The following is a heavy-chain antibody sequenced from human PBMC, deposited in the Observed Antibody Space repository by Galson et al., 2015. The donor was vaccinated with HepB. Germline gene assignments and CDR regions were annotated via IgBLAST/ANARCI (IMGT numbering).Heavy chain of an antibody. CDR2: INSDGSST. V-gene: IGHV3-74*01. CDR1: GFTFSSYW. CDR3: ASGVGRELLDY. Sequence: SLRLSCAAPGFTFSSYWMHWVRQAPGKGLVWVSRINSDGSSTSYADSVKGRFTISRDNAKNTLYLQMNSLRAEDTAVYYCASGVGRELLDYWGQGTLVTVSS. D-gene: IGHD1-26*01. J-gene: IGHJ4*02.